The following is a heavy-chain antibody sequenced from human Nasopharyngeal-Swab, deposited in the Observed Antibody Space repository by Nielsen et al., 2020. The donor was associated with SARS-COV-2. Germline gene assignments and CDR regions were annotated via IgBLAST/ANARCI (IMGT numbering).Heavy chain of an antibody. CDR1: GFTFDDYA. J-gene: IGHJ4*02. CDR3: AKTVEPKDFFDY. V-gene: IGHV3-23*01. Sequence: GESLKISCAASGFTFDDYAMHWVRQAPGKGLEWVSLISGSGDSTYYAESVKGRFTISRDNSKNTLYLQMNSLRAEDTAVYYCAKTVEPKDFFDYWGQGTLVTVSS. CDR2: ISGSGDST. D-gene: IGHD1-1*01.